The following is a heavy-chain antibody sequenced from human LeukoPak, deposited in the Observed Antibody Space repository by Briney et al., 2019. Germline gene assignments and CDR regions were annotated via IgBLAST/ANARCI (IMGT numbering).Heavy chain of an antibody. V-gene: IGHV3-48*04. CDR1: GFTFSTYS. D-gene: IGHD6-13*01. Sequence: PGGSLRLSCAASGFTFSTYSMNWVRQAPGKGLEWVSYISSSSSTIYYADSVKGRFTISRDNAKNSLYLQMNSLRAEDTAVYYCASDIKSGYFDYWGQGTLVTVSS. CDR3: ASDIKSGYFDY. CDR2: ISSSSSTI. J-gene: IGHJ4*02.